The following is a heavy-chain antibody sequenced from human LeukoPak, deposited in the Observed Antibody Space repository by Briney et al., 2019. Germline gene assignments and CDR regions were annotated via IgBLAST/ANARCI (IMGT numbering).Heavy chain of an antibody. J-gene: IGHJ5*02. V-gene: IGHV4-39*07. CDR2: INHSGST. Sequence: PSETLSLTCTVSGGSISTSNYYWGWIRQPPGKGLEWIGEINHSGSTNYNPSLKSRVTISVDTSKNQFSLKLSSVTAADTAVYYCARPVGEHPPWGQGTLVTVSS. D-gene: IGHD3-10*01. CDR3: ARPVGEHPP. CDR1: GGSISTSNYY.